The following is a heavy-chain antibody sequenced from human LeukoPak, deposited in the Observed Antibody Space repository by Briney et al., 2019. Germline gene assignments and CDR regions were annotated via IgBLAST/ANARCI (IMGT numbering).Heavy chain of an antibody. CDR2: IYTSGST. CDR3: ARGGDSSGYLYFDC. J-gene: IGHJ4*02. D-gene: IGHD3-22*01. CDR1: GGSFSSFY. V-gene: IGHV4-4*07. Sequence: SETLSLTCTVSGGSFSSFYWSWIRQPAGKGLEWIGRIYTSGSTNYSPSLKSRVAMSVDTSENQFSLKLSSVTAVDTAVYYCARGGDSSGYLYFDCWGQGTLVTVSS.